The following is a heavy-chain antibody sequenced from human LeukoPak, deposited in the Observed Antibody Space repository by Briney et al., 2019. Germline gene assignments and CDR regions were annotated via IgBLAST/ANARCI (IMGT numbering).Heavy chain of an antibody. J-gene: IGHJ5*02. Sequence: PGGSLRLSCAASGSTFSNYEMHWVRQAPGEGLEWLSYISRGGDTIYYADSVKGRYTLSSHSANNSLYLQMNSLRAEDTAVYYCVKSAVVVPAATKKNWFDPWGQGTLVTVSS. V-gene: IGHV3-48*03. CDR2: ISRGGDTI. D-gene: IGHD2-2*01. CDR1: GSTFSNYE. CDR3: VKSAVVVPAATKKNWFDP.